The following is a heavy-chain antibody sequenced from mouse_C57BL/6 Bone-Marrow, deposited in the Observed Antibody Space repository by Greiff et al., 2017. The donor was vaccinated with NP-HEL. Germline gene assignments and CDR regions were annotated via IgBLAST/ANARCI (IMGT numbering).Heavy chain of an antibody. D-gene: IGHD4-1*02. Sequence: QVQLQQSGAELARPGASVKLSCKASGYTFTSYGISWVKQRTGQGLEWIGEIYPRSGNTYYNEKFKGKATLTADKSSSTAYMELRSLTSDDSAVYFCATVNWEEYFDVWGTGTTVTVSS. CDR1: GYTFTSYG. V-gene: IGHV1-81*01. CDR2: IYPRSGNT. CDR3: ATVNWEEYFDV. J-gene: IGHJ1*03.